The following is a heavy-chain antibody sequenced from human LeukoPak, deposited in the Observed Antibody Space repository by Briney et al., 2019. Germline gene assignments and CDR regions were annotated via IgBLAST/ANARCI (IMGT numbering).Heavy chain of an antibody. CDR1: GYTFTSYY. V-gene: IGHV1-46*01. CDR3: ARAGPNYDYVWGSYRYTPSFDY. Sequence: ASVKVSCKASGYTFTSYYMHWVRQAPGQGLEWMGIINPSGGSTSYAQKFQGRVTMTRDTSTSTVYMELSSLRSEDTAVYYCARAGPNYDYVWGSYRYTPSFDYWGQGTLVTVSS. CDR2: INPSGGST. D-gene: IGHD3-16*02. J-gene: IGHJ4*02.